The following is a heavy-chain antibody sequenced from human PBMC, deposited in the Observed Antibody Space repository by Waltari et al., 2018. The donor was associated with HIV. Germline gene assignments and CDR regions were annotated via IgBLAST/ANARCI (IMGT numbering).Heavy chain of an antibody. CDR3: ARENTMTYYDALDI. D-gene: IGHD4-17*01. J-gene: IGHJ3*02. V-gene: IGHV3-74*01. Sequence: EVQLVEPGGGLVQPGGSLRLSCAASGFTFRSDWMHWVRQGPGKGLLWVSCISSDGSTTNYADSVKGRLTISRDNAKNTLYLQMNSLRADDTAVYYCARENTMTYYDALDIWGQGTMVTVSS. CDR1: GFTFRSDW. CDR2: ISSDGSTT.